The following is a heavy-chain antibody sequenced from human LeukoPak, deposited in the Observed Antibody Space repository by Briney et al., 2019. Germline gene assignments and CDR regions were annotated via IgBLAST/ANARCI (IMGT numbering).Heavy chain of an antibody. CDR3: ARVGHCSSTSCIGNWFDP. CDR1: GGSISSYY. J-gene: IGHJ5*02. Sequence: SETLSLTCTVSGGSISSYYWSWFRQPPGKGLEWIGYIYYSGSTNYNPSLKSRVTISVDTSKNQFSLKLSSVTAADTAVYYCARVGHCSSTSCIGNWFDPWGQGTLVTVSS. D-gene: IGHD2-2*01. V-gene: IGHV4-59*01. CDR2: IYYSGST.